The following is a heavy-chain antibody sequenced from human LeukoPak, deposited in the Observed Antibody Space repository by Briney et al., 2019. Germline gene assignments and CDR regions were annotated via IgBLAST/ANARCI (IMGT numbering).Heavy chain of an antibody. CDR2: IYHSGST. V-gene: IGHV4-39*01. Sequence: TSETLSLTCTVSGGSISSSSYYWGWIRQPPGKGLEWIGSIYHSGSTYYNPSLKSRVTISVDTSKNQFSLKLSSVTAADTAVYYCANVPYDFWSGYPPPHFDYWGQGTLVTVSS. CDR1: GGSISSSSYY. J-gene: IGHJ4*02. D-gene: IGHD3-3*01. CDR3: ANVPYDFWSGYPPPHFDY.